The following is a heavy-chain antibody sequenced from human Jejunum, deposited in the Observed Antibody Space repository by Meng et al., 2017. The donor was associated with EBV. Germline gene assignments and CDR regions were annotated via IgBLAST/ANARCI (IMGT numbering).Heavy chain of an antibody. D-gene: IGHD1-20*01. V-gene: IGHV3-74*01. J-gene: IGHJ4*02. CDR2: IKTDGSYT. CDR1: GFTFGEHW. Sequence: EVQLVEPGGGLVQPGGSLRLSCAASGFTFGEHWMYWVRQAPGKGLVWVSRIKTDGSYTSYADSVKGRFTTSRDNAKNTLYLQMNGLRDEDTAVYYCARDYNSIPDYWGQGTLVTVSS. CDR3: ARDYNSIPDY.